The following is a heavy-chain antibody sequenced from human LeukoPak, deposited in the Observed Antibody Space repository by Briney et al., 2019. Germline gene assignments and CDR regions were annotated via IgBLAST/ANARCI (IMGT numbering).Heavy chain of an antibody. D-gene: IGHD2-2*01. J-gene: IGHJ4*02. CDR2: IKSKTDGDST. CDR1: GFTFKNAW. CDR3: TTEGYCTSTNCYAADY. V-gene: IGHV3-15*01. Sequence: PGGSLRLSCVASGFTFKNAWMSWVRQAPGKGLEWVGRIKSKTDGDSTDYAAPVKGRFTISRDESKNTLYLQMNSLKTEDTALYYCTTEGYCTSTNCYAADYWGQGTLVTVSS.